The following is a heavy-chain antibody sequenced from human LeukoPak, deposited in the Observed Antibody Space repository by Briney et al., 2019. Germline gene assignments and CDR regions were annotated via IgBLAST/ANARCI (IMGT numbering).Heavy chain of an antibody. Sequence: PGGSLRLSCTASGIVFSRTAMNWARQSPGRGLEWLSAISGGGERTFYADSVRGRFTISRDNSKNMVYLQMNSLRVDDTAIYYCGKDGGQYSSGPEFDPRGQGDLVTVPS. CDR2: ISGGGERT. CDR3: GKDGGQYSSGPEFDP. V-gene: IGHV3-23*01. D-gene: IGHD6-19*01. CDR1: GIVFSRTA. J-gene: IGHJ5*02.